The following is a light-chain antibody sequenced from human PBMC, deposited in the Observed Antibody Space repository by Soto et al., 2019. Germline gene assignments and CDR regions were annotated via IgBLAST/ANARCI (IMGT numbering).Light chain of an antibody. CDR2: GAS. Sequence: EIVMTQSPATLSVSPGERATLSCRASQSVSSNFAWYQQKPGLAPRLLIYGASTRATGIPARFSGSGSGTEFTLTISSLQSEDFAVYYCQQYNNWPTLTFGGGTKVEIK. CDR1: QSVSSN. J-gene: IGKJ4*01. V-gene: IGKV3-15*01. CDR3: QQYNNWPTLT.